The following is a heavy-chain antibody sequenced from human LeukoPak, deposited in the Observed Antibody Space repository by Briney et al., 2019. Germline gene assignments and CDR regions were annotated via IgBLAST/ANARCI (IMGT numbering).Heavy chain of an antibody. D-gene: IGHD3-10*01. CDR3: AGAYYYYGSGSYDMDV. CDR1: GYTFTSYG. Sequence: ASVKVSCKASGYTFTSYGISWVRQAPGQGLEWMGWISAYNGNTNYAQKLQGRVTMTTDTSTSTAYMELRSLRSDDTAVYYCAGAYYYYGSGSYDMDVWGQGTTVTVSS. V-gene: IGHV1-18*01. J-gene: IGHJ6*02. CDR2: ISAYNGNT.